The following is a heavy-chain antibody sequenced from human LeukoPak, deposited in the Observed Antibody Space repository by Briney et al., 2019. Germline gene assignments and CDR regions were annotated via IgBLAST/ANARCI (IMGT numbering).Heavy chain of an antibody. V-gene: IGHV3-30*18. CDR1: GFTFSSYG. CDR2: ISYDGSNK. CDR3: AKDTDRGRYYFDY. Sequence: GGSLRLSCAASGFTFSSYGMHWVRQAPGKGLEWVAVISYDGSNKYYADSVKGRFTISRDNSKNTLYLQMNSPRAEDTAVYYCAKDTDRGRYYFDYWGQGTLVTVSS. J-gene: IGHJ4*02. D-gene: IGHD3-16*01.